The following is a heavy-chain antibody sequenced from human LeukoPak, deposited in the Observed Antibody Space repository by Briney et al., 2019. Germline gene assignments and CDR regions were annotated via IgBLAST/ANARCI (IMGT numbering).Heavy chain of an antibody. CDR3: AKGGLGAARPSYYYMDV. CDR2: ISGGGGST. V-gene: IGHV3-23*01. J-gene: IGHJ6*03. D-gene: IGHD6-6*01. Sequence: GGSLRLSCAASGFTFSSYAMSWVRQAPGKGLEWVSAISGGGGSTYYADSVKGRFTISRDNSKSTLYLQMNSLRAEDTAVYYCAKGGLGAARPSYYYMDVWGKGTTVTVSS. CDR1: GFTFSSYA.